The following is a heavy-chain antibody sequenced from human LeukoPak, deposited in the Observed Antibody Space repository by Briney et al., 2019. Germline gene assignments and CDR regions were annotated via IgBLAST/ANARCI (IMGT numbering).Heavy chain of an antibody. J-gene: IGHJ5*02. V-gene: IGHV1-69*06. CDR1: GGTFSSYA. CDR2: IIPIFGTA. Sequence: ASVKVSCKASGGTFSSYAISWVRQAPGQGLEWMGGIIPIFGTANYAQKFQGRVTITADKSTSTAYMELSSLRSEDTAVYYCASSPYYYDRSFSSWGQGTLVTASS. CDR3: ASSPYYYDRSFSS. D-gene: IGHD3-22*01.